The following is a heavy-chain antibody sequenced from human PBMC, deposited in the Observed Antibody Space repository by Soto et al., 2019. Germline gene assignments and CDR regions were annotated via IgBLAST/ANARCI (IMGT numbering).Heavy chain of an antibody. CDR3: ARAGVAARSYYYYYMDV. Sequence: GGSVKVSCKASGYTFTGYYMHWVRQAPGQGLEWMGWINPNSGGTNYAQKVQGWVTMTRDTSISTAYMELSRLRSDDTAVYYCARAGVAARSYYYYYMDVWGKGTTVTV. V-gene: IGHV1-2*04. CDR2: INPNSGGT. J-gene: IGHJ6*03. D-gene: IGHD6-6*01. CDR1: GYTFTGYY.